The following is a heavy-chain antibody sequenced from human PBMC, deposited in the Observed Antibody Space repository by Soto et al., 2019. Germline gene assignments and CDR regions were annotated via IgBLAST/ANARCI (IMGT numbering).Heavy chain of an antibody. CDR3: ARAYEGDHFDY. J-gene: IGHJ4*02. CDR1: GFTFSSYA. CDR2: ISYDGSNK. V-gene: IGHV3-30-3*01. D-gene: IGHD2-21*02. Sequence: QVQLVESGGGVVQPGRSLRLSCAASGFTFSSYAMHWVRQAPGKGLEWVAVISYDGSNKYYADSVKGRFTISRDHSKNTLYLQMNSPRAEDTAGYYCARAYEGDHFDYWGQGTLVTVSS.